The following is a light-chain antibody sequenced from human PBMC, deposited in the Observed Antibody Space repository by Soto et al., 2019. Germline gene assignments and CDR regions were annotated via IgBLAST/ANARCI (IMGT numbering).Light chain of an antibody. CDR2: AAS. CDR3: QQYYSYPLT. V-gene: IGKV1-8*01. J-gene: IGKJ1*01. CDR1: QGISSY. Sequence: AIRMTQSPSSFSASTGDGVTITCRASQGISSYLAWYQQKPGKAPKLLIYAASTLQSGVPSRFSGSGSGTDFTLTISCLQSEDFATYYCQQYYSYPLTFGQGTKVDI.